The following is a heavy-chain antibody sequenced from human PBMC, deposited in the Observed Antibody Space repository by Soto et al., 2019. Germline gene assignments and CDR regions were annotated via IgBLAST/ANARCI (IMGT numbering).Heavy chain of an antibody. D-gene: IGHD5-18*01. V-gene: IGHV3-23*01. Sequence: GGSLRLSCAATGLNFGSYAMGWVRQAPGKGLEWVSGVSGSGSSPYYADSVKGRLTISKDKSKNTLYLDLSNLRSEDTAVYFCVKGKESGYRGAFDSWGQGTMVTVSS. J-gene: IGHJ4*02. CDR2: VSGSGSSP. CDR1: GLNFGSYA. CDR3: VKGKESGYRGAFDS.